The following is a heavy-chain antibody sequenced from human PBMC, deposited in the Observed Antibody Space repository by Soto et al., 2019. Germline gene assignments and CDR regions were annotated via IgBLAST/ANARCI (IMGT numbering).Heavy chain of an antibody. V-gene: IGHV1-69*13. Sequence: SVKVSCKASGGTFSSYAISWVRQAPGQGLEWMGGIIPIFGTANYAQKFQGRVTITADESTSTAYMELSSLRSEDTAVYYCARDAKYCTNGVCGNWFDPWGQGTLVTLS. D-gene: IGHD2-8*01. CDR1: GGTFSSYA. CDR2: IIPIFGTA. CDR3: ARDAKYCTNGVCGNWFDP. J-gene: IGHJ5*02.